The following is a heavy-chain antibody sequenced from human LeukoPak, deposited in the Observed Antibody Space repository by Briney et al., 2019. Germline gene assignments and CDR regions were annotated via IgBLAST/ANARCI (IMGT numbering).Heavy chain of an antibody. J-gene: IGHJ4*02. D-gene: IGHD3-16*02. CDR1: GFTFSSYA. Sequence: PGGSLRLSCAASGFTFSSYAMSWVRQAAGKGLEWVSGISDTGRRTFYADSVKGRFTISGDDSKKTVYLQMNTLRAEDTAIYFCARHDSFIPYWGQGTLVTVSS. CDR3: ARHDSFIPY. V-gene: IGHV3-23*01. CDR2: ISDTGRRT.